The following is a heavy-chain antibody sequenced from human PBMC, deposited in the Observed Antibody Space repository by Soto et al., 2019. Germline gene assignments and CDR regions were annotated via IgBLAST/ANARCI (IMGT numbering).Heavy chain of an antibody. CDR3: ARGEAWFHTAMVLRAPFDY. J-gene: IGHJ4*02. CDR1: GFTFSSYA. V-gene: IGHV3-23*01. D-gene: IGHD5-18*01. CDR2: ISGSGGNT. Sequence: EVQLLESGGGLVQPGGSLRLSCAASGFTFSSYAMSWVRQAPGKGLEWVSVISGSGGNTYYADSVKGRFTISRDNAKNSLYLQMNSLRAEDTAVYYCARGEAWFHTAMVLRAPFDYWGQGTLVTVSS.